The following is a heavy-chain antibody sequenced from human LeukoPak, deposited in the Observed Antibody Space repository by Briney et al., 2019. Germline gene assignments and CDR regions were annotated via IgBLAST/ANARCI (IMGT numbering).Heavy chain of an antibody. CDR3: ARATYYGTSAYHYYFDY. CDR1: GYTFTGYY. J-gene: IGHJ4*02. Sequence: ASVKVSCKASGYTFTGYYMHWVRQAPGPGLEWMGWIHPNSGGTNYAQKFQDRVTMTRDTSITTAYMELSRLRSDDTAVYYCARATYYGTSAYHYYFDYWGQGTLVTVSS. V-gene: IGHV1-2*02. CDR2: IHPNSGGT. D-gene: IGHD3-22*01.